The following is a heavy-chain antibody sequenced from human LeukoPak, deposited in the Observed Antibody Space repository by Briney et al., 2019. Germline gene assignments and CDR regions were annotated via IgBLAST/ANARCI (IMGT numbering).Heavy chain of an antibody. CDR2: ISSSGSTI. Sequence: GGSLRLSCAASGFTFSSYAMSWVRQAPGKGLEWVSYISSSGSTIYYADSVKGRFTISRDNAKNSLYLQMNSLRAEDTAVYYCARVAGLVDAFDIWGQGTMVTVSS. CDR3: ARVAGLVDAFDI. V-gene: IGHV3-48*04. J-gene: IGHJ3*02. D-gene: IGHD6-19*01. CDR1: GFTFSSYA.